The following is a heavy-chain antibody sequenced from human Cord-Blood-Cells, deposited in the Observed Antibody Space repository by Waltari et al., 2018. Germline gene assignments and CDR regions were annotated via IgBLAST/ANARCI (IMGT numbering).Heavy chain of an antibody. J-gene: IGHJ4*02. V-gene: IGHV4-34*01. CDR2: INQSGST. CDR3: ARGHITTNIASYYFDY. D-gene: IGHD1-1*01. CDR1: GGSFSGYY. Sequence: QVQLQQWGAGLLKPSETLSLTCAVYGGSFSGYYWCWIRQPPGKGLEWIGEINQSGSTNYNPSLKSRVSISVDTSKNQFSLKLSSVTAADTAVYYCARGHITTNIASYYFDYWGQGTLVTVSS.